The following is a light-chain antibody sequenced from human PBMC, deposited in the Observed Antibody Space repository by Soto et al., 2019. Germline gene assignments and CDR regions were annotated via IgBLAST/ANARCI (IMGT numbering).Light chain of an antibody. Sequence: QSALAQPPSFSGAPGQRVIISCTGGASNIGANYDVHWYQQLPGTAPKLLIYGTSNRPSGVPDRFSGSKSGTSASLAITGLQAEDEAHYFCQSYDFTLGAFWVFGGGTKVTVL. J-gene: IGLJ3*02. CDR1: ASNIGANYD. CDR3: QSYDFTLGAFWV. V-gene: IGLV1-40*01. CDR2: GTS.